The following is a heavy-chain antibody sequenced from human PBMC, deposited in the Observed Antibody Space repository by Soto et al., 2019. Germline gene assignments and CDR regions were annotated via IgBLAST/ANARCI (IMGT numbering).Heavy chain of an antibody. V-gene: IGHV1-18*04. CDR1: GYTFTSYG. J-gene: IGHJ5*02. CDR2: ISAYNGNT. CDR3: ARDDSGDYHLDP. D-gene: IGHD3-22*01. Sequence: SVKVSCKASGYTFTSYGISWWRQAPGQGLEWMGWISAYNGNTNYAQKLQGRVTMTTDTSTSTAYMDLRSLRPDDTAVYYCARDDSGDYHLDPWGQGTLVTVSS.